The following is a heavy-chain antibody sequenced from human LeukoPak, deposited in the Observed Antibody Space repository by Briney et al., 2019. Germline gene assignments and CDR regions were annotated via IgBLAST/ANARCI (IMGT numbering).Heavy chain of an antibody. D-gene: IGHD2-2*02. CDR2: IYYSGST. V-gene: IGHV4-39*07. J-gene: IGHJ4*02. Sequence: PSETLSLTCTVSGGSISSSSYYWGWIRQPPGKGLEWIGSIYYSGSTYYNPSLKSRVTISVDTSKNQFSLKLSSVTAADTAVYYCARRGYCSSTSCYRRTSYGAYYFDYWGQGTLVTVSS. CDR3: ARRGYCSSTSCYRRTSYGAYYFDY. CDR1: GGSISSSSYY.